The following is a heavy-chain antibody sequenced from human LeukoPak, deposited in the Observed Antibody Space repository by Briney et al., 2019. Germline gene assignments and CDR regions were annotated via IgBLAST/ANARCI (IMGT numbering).Heavy chain of an antibody. CDR1: SGSISTSNYY. Sequence: PSETLSLTCTVSSGSISTSNYYWGWVRQPPGKGLEWIGEINHSGSTNYNPSLKSRVTISVDKTKNQYSLKLSSVTAADTAVYYCSTQGRRSIAARPGGWFDPWGQGTLVTVSS. CDR2: INHSGST. CDR3: STQGRRSIAARPGGWFDP. D-gene: IGHD6-6*01. J-gene: IGHJ5*02. V-gene: IGHV4-39*01.